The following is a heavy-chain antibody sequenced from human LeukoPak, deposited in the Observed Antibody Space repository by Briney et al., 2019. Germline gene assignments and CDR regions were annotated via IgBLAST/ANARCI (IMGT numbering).Heavy chain of an antibody. CDR1: GYTFTGYY. CDR2: NNPSGGVT. D-gene: IGHD2-15*01. V-gene: IGHV1-2*02. J-gene: IGHJ4*02. CDR3: ARRYCSGISCYPDY. Sequence: ASVRVSCKASGYTFTGYYIHWVRQAPGQGLEWMGWNNPSGGVTKYAQKFQGRVTMTRDTSISTAYMELSRLTSDDTAVYFCARRYCSGISCYPDYWGQGTLVTVSS.